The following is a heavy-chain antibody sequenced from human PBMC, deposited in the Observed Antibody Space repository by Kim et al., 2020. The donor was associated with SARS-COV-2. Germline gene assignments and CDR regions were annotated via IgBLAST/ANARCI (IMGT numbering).Heavy chain of an antibody. CDR3: ARGLRDGYNEHYFDY. Sequence: SETLSLTCTVSGGSVISSYYFWGWIRQPPGKGLEWIGSVFYSGSTYYNPSLKSRVTMPVDPSKNQFSLKLSSVTAADTAVYYCARGLRDGYNEHYFDYWGQVTLVTVSS. CDR1: GGSVISSYYF. J-gene: IGHJ4*02. D-gene: IGHD2-21*01. CDR2: VFYSGST. V-gene: IGHV4-39*07.